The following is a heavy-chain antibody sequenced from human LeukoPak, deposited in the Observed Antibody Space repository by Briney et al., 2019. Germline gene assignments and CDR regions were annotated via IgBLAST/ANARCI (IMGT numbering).Heavy chain of an antibody. Sequence: GGSLRLSCAASGFAFISYWMSWVRQAPGKGLEWVANIKQDGGEKYYVDSVKGRFTISRDNAKNSLYLQMNSLRPEDTAVYYCATDSSPDFWGQGTLVTVSS. CDR2: IKQDGGEK. D-gene: IGHD6-13*01. V-gene: IGHV3-7*01. CDR1: GFAFISYW. J-gene: IGHJ4*02. CDR3: ATDSSPDF.